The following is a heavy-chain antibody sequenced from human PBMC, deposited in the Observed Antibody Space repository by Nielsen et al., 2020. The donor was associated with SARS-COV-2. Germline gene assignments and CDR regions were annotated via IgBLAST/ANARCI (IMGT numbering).Heavy chain of an antibody. V-gene: IGHV4-59*01. Sequence: SEALSLTCSVSGGSMTSYYWTWIRQPPGKGLEWIGCAYYTGITNYSPSLRSRVTISIDTSKRQVSLKMTSVTAADTAVYYCARRSDWFDPWGQGTLVTVSS. CDR1: GGSMTSYY. J-gene: IGHJ5*02. CDR2: AYYTGIT. CDR3: ARRSDWFDP.